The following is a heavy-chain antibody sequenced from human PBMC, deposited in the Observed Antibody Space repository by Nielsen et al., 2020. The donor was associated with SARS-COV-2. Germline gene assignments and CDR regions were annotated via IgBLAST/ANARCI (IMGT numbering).Heavy chain of an antibody. D-gene: IGHD3-22*01. Sequence: SLKISCAASGFTFDDYAMHWVRQAPGKGLEWVSGISWNSGSTYYADSVKGRFTISRDNSKNTLYLQMNSLRAEDTAVYYCASDLYDSSGAFDYWGQGTLVTVSS. CDR1: GFTFDDYA. J-gene: IGHJ4*02. CDR3: ASDLYDSSGAFDY. V-gene: IGHV3-9*01. CDR2: ISWNSGST.